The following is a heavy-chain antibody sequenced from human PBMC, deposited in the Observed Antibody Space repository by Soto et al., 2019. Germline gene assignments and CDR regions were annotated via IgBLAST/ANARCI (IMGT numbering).Heavy chain of an antibody. CDR3: ARRGTTGGLDV. Sequence: QVQLVESGGGVVQPGTSLRVSCVGSGFTFRSYVIHWVRQAPGKGLEWGALTSYDGSDKYYGDSVRGRFTISRDNSRNTVDLQMDSLRSEDTALYYCARRGTTGGLDVWGQGTLVSVSS. D-gene: IGHD3-16*01. CDR1: GFTFRSYV. V-gene: IGHV3-30*19. J-gene: IGHJ1*01. CDR2: TSYDGSDK.